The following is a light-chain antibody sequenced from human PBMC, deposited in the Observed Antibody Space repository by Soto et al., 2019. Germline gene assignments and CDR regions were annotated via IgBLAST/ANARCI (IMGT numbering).Light chain of an antibody. J-gene: IGLJ3*02. Sequence: QSALTQPASLSGSPGQSITISCTGTSSDVGGYKYVSWYQHHPGEAPKLIIYEVSNRPSGVSNRFSGSKSGNTASLTISGLQAEDESHYYCSSYTSSSTWVFGGGTKLTVL. CDR3: SSYTSSSTWV. V-gene: IGLV2-14*01. CDR2: EVS. CDR1: SSDVGGYKY.